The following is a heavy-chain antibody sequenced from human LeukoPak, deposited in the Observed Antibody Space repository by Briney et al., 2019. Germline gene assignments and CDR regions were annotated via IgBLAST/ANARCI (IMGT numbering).Heavy chain of an antibody. CDR3: ARPYYGSGYYYYYMDV. CDR2: ISSSSSTI. D-gene: IGHD3-10*01. V-gene: IGHV3-48*01. CDR1: GFTFSSYS. Sequence: GGSLRLSCAASGFTFSSYSMNWVRQAPGKGLEWVSYISSSSSTIYYADSVKGRFTISRDNAKNSLYLQMNSLRAEDTAVYYCARPYYGSGYYYYYMDVWGKGTTVTVSS. J-gene: IGHJ6*03.